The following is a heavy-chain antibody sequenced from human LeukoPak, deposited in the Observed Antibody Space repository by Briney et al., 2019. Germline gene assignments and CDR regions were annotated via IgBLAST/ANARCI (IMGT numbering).Heavy chain of an antibody. CDR3: ARDRGDSNYYYYYGMDV. J-gene: IGHJ6*02. CDR1: GGSISSGGYY. D-gene: IGHD2-21*02. V-gene: IGHV4-31*03. Sequence: TSETLSLTCTVSGGSISSGGYYWSWIRQHPGKGLEWIGYIYYSGSTYYNPSLKSRVTISVGTSKNQFSLKLSSVTAADTAVYYCARDRGDSNYYYYYGMDVWGQGTTVTVSS. CDR2: IYYSGST.